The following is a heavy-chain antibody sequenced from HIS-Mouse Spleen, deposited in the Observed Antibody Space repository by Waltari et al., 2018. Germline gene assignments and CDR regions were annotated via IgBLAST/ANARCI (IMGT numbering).Heavy chain of an antibody. V-gene: IGHV4-39*07. CDR3: AREIPYSSSWYDWYFDL. CDR2: IYYSGST. CDR1: GGSTLSSSHS. J-gene: IGHJ2*01. D-gene: IGHD6-13*01. Sequence: QLQLQESGPGLVKPSATLSLTCTVSGGSTLSSSHSWGWIRQPPGKGLEWIGSIYYSGSTYYNPSLKSRVTISVDTSKNQFSLKLSSVTAADTAVYYCAREIPYSSSWYDWYFDLWGRGTLVTVSS.